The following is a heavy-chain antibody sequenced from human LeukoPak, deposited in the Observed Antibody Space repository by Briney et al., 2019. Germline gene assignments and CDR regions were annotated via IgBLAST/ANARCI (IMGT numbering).Heavy chain of an antibody. CDR3: ARGPRLERHGMDV. J-gene: IGHJ6*02. D-gene: IGHD1-1*01. CDR1: GFTVSRNY. V-gene: IGHV3-66*01. CDR2: ISSGDTT. Sequence: QPGGSLRLSCAASGFTVSRNYMSWVRQAPGKGLEWVSVISSGDTTYYADSVKGRFTISRDSSKNTLYLQVNSLRAEDTAVYFCARGPRLERHGMDVWGQGTTVTVSS.